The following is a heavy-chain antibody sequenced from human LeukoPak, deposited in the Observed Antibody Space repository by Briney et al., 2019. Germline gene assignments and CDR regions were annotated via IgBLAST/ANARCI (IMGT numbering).Heavy chain of an antibody. Sequence: SVKVSCKASGGTFSSYAISWVRQAPGQGLEWMGGIIPIFGTANYAQKFQGRVTITADESTSTAYMELSSLRSEDTAVYYCARMARIWFGESWYNWFDPWGQGTLVTVSS. D-gene: IGHD3-10*01. CDR3: ARMARIWFGESWYNWFDP. CDR2: IIPIFGTA. V-gene: IGHV1-69*13. J-gene: IGHJ5*02. CDR1: GGTFSSYA.